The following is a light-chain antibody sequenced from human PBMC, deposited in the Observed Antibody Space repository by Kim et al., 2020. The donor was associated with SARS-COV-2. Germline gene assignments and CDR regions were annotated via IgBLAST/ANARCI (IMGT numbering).Light chain of an antibody. CDR2: DNN. J-gene: IGLJ2*01. Sequence: GQKVHISCSGSSSNIGNNSVSWYQRVPGTAPKLLIYDNNKRPSEIPDRFSGSKFGTSATLGITGLLTGDEADYYCGTWDSSLSAGVFGGGTQLTVL. CDR1: SSNIGNNS. CDR3: GTWDSSLSAGV. V-gene: IGLV1-51*01.